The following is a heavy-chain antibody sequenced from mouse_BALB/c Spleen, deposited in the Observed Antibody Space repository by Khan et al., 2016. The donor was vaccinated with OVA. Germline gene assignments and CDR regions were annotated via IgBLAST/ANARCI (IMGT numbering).Heavy chain of an antibody. V-gene: IGHV2-6-4*01. J-gene: IGHJ1*01. D-gene: IGHD3-3*01. CDR3: ARNRDGGSYWYFDV. CDR1: GFSLSRYS. CDR2: MWSGGST. Sequence: QVQLKQSGPGLVAPSQSLSITCTVSGFSLSRYSVHWVRQPPGKGLEWLGIMWSGGSTDYNSALKSRLSISKDNSKSQVFLKMNSLQTDDTAMYYCARNRDGGSYWYFDVWGAGTTVTVSS.